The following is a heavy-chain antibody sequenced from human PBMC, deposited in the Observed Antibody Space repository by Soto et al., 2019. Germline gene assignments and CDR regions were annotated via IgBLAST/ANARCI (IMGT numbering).Heavy chain of an antibody. CDR3: ARELAGKDY. CDR1: GYTFTSHD. Sequence: QVQLVQSGAEVKKPGASVKVSCKASGYTFTSHDINWVRQAAGQGLEWMGWMNPNSGNTGYAQKFKGRVTMTRDTSISAAYMELSSLTSEDTAVYYCARELAGKDYWGQGTLVTVSS. V-gene: IGHV1-8*01. J-gene: IGHJ4*02. CDR2: MNPNSGNT.